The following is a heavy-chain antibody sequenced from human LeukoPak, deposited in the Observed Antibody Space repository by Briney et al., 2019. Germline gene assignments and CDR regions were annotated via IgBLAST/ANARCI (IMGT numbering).Heavy chain of an antibody. CDR3: AGGPGYCSGGSCYRDY. D-gene: IGHD2-15*01. Sequence: SETLSLTCTVSGGSISSYYWSWIRQPPGKGLEWIGYIYYSGSTNYNPSLKSRVTISVDTSKNQFPLKLSSVTAADTAVYYCAGGPGYCSGGSCYRDYWGQGTLVTVSS. CDR1: GGSISSYY. CDR2: IYYSGST. J-gene: IGHJ4*02. V-gene: IGHV4-59*01.